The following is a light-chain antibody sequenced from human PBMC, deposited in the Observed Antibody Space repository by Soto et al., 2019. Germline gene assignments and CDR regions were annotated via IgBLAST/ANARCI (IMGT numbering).Light chain of an antibody. V-gene: IGLV2-14*03. J-gene: IGLJ3*02. Sequence: QSALTQPASVSGSPGQSITISCTGTSSDIGDYKYVSWYQQHPGNPPKLIIYDVSDRPSGVSNRFSGSKSGNTASLTISGLQAEDEANYYCSSYTITSAYWVFGGGTKPPS. CDR2: DVS. CDR3: SSYTITSAYWV. CDR1: SSDIGDYKY.